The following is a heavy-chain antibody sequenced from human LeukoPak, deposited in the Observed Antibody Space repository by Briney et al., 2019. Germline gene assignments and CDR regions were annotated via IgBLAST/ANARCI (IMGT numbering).Heavy chain of an antibody. Sequence: GGPLRLFCAASGFTFSSYAMIWLRQAPGKGLEWVSAIIGSVVNTDHADSVKARFTISSNNSKNTLYVQTNSLRSEDTAVYYCAKGGITMIVVVIQYFFDYWGQGTLVTVSS. CDR2: IIGSVVNT. J-gene: IGHJ4*02. CDR3: AKGGITMIVVVIQYFFDY. D-gene: IGHD3-22*01. CDR1: GFTFSSYA. V-gene: IGHV3-23*01.